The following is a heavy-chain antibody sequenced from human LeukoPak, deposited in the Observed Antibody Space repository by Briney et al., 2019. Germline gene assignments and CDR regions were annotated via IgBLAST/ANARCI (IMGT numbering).Heavy chain of an antibody. CDR1: GFTFNIYA. CDR3: AKGRGEVGVDWFDP. Sequence: GGSLRLSCAASGFTFNIYAMHWVRQAPGKGLEWVAVVSSDGNNRYYADSVKGRFTISRDNSKNTLYLKMNSLRAEDTAVYYCAKGRGEVGVDWFDPWGQGTLVTVSS. D-gene: IGHD1-26*01. J-gene: IGHJ5*02. V-gene: IGHV3-30*18. CDR2: VSSDGNNR.